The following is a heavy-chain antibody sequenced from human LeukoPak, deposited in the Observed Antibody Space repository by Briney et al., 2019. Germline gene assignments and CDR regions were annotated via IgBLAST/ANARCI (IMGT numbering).Heavy chain of an antibody. Sequence: AGGSLRLSCAASGFTFSSYWMHWVRQAPGKGLVWVSRINSDGSSTSYADSVKGRFTISRDNAKNTLYLQMNSLRAEDTAVYYCARERVHCSGGSCYSGAFDIWGQGTMVTVSS. J-gene: IGHJ3*02. CDR3: ARERVHCSGGSCYSGAFDI. D-gene: IGHD2-15*01. CDR2: INSDGSST. V-gene: IGHV3-74*01. CDR1: GFTFSSYW.